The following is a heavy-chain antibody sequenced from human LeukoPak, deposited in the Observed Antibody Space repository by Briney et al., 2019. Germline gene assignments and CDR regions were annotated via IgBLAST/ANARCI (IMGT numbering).Heavy chain of an antibody. D-gene: IGHD3-3*01. V-gene: IGHV1-18*01. CDR2: ISAYNGNT. CDR1: GYTFTSYG. Sequence: APVKVSCEASGYTFTSYGISWVRQAPGQGLEWMGWISAYNGNTNYAQKLQGRVTMTTDTSTSTAYMELRSLRSDDTAVYYCAGKYLEWLENDYWGQGTLVTVSS. CDR3: AGKYLEWLENDY. J-gene: IGHJ4*02.